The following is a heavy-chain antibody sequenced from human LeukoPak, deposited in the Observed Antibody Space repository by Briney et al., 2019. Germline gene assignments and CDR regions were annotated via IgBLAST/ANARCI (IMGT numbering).Heavy chain of an antibody. J-gene: IGHJ4*02. CDR1: EFTFSSYN. D-gene: IGHD2-8*02. CDR3: ATYRQVLLPFES. Sequence: GGSLRLSCAASEFTFSSYNMNWVRQAPGKGLEWVSSISSSSDYIYYADSVKGRFTISRDNSKSTLSLQMNSLRAEDTAIYYCATYRQVLLPFESWGQGTLVTVSS. CDR2: ISSSSDYI. V-gene: IGHV3-21*04.